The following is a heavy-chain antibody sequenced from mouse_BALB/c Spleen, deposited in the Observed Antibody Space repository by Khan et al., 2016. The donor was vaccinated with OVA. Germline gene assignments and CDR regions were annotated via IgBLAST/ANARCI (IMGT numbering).Heavy chain of an antibody. V-gene: IGHV1-7*01. Sequence: QVQLQQSGAELVKPGASVKMSCKASGFTFTSYWMHWVKQRPGQGLEWIGYINPSTGYTEYTQTLKDMATLTEDKASSTAYMHRSSLTAADSSVYICGRMLEEYYRFAYWGHGTLVTVSA. CDR3: GRMLEEYYRFAY. D-gene: IGHD1-1*01. J-gene: IGHJ3*01. CDR2: INPSTGYT. CDR1: GFTFTSYW.